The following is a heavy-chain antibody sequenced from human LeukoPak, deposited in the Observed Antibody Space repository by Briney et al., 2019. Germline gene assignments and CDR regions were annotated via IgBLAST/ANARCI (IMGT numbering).Heavy chain of an antibody. CDR2: INPNSGGT. Sequence: ASVKVSCKASGYTFTGYYIHWVRQAPGQGLEWMGWINPNSGGTNYAQKFQGWVTTNRDTSISTAYMELSRLRSDDTAVYYCARVGPRGYCSSTSCYLDAFDIWGQGIMVTVSS. CDR1: GYTFTGYY. D-gene: IGHD2-2*01. J-gene: IGHJ3*02. CDR3: ARVGPRGYCSSTSCYLDAFDI. V-gene: IGHV1-2*04.